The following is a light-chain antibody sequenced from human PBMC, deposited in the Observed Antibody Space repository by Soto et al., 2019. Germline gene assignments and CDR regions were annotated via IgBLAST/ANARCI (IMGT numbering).Light chain of an antibody. J-gene: IGKJ1*01. CDR3: LQDYSYPWT. V-gene: IGKV1-6*01. Sequence: AIQLTQSPSSLSASVGDRVTITCRASQGIRNDLGWYQQKPGKAPKLLIYAAFNLQSEVPSRFSGSGSGTDFTLTINSLQPEDFATYYCLQDYSYPWTFGQGTKVEIK. CDR1: QGIRND. CDR2: AAF.